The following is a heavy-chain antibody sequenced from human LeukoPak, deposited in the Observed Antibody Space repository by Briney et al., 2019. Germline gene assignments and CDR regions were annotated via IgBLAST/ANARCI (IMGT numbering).Heavy chain of an antibody. CDR1: GYTFTSYG. D-gene: IGHD2-2*02. J-gene: IGHJ5*02. CDR2: ISAYNGNT. Sequence: ASVRVSCKASGYTFTSYGISWVRQAPGQGLEWMGWISAYNGNTNYAQKLQGRVTMTTDTSTSTAYMELRSLRSDDTAVYYCARGPRYCSTTICYTWTELDAWGQGTLVTVSS. V-gene: IGHV1-18*01. CDR3: ARGPRYCSTTICYTWTELDA.